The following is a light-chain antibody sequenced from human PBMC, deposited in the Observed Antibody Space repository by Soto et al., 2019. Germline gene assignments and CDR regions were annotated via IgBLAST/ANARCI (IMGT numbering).Light chain of an antibody. CDR1: TSDIGSYNY. V-gene: IGLV2-14*01. CDR2: EVS. Sequence: QSALTQPASVSGSPGQSITMSCSGSTSDIGSYNYVSWYQQRPGKAPKLLIYEVSHRPSGVSDRFSGSKSGSTASLTISGLQAEDESDYYCSSFTTSRSVVFGGGTKVTVL. CDR3: SSFTTSRSVV. J-gene: IGLJ2*01.